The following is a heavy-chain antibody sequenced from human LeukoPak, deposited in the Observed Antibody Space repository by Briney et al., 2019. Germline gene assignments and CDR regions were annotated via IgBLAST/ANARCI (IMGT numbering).Heavy chain of an antibody. Sequence: VKVSCKASGYTFTSYGISWVRQAPGQGLEWMGWISAYNGNTNYAQKLQGRVTMTTDTSTSTAYMELRSLRSDDTAVYYCARAVGDGTLFFSYYFDYWGQGTLVTVSS. J-gene: IGHJ4*02. CDR3: ARAVGDGTLFFSYYFDY. D-gene: IGHD1-7*01. CDR2: ISAYNGNT. V-gene: IGHV1-18*01. CDR1: GYTFTSYG.